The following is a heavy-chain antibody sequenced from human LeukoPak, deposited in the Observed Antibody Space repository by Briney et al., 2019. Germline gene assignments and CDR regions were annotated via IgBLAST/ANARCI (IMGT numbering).Heavy chain of an antibody. CDR3: AKVKSMAYSSGWSDAFDI. D-gene: IGHD6-19*01. J-gene: IGHJ3*02. CDR2: IKQDGSEK. Sequence: GGSLRLSCAASGFTFRNYWMSWVRQAPGKGPEWVANIKQDGSEKYYVDSVKGRFTISRDDSKNTLYLQMNSLRAEDTAVYYCAKVKSMAYSSGWSDAFDIWGQGTMVTVSS. CDR1: GFTFRNYW. V-gene: IGHV3-7*03.